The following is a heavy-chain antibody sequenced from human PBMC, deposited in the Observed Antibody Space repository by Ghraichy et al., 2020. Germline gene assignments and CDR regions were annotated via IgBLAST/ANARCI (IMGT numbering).Heavy chain of an antibody. Sequence: GGSLRLSCAASGLAFRSYAMSWVRQVPGKGLDWVSSLSSPDGATYYADSVKGRFTISIDYSKNTLYLQMNSLRGDDTAVYYCATKAYCTSSICYGLDNWGQGTLVAVSS. V-gene: IGHV3-23*01. D-gene: IGHD2-2*01. CDR1: GLAFRSYA. CDR2: LSSPDGAT. J-gene: IGHJ4*02. CDR3: ATKAYCTSSICYGLDN.